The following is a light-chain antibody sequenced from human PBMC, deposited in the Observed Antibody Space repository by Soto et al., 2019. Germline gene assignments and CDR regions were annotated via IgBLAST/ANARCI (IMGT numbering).Light chain of an antibody. J-gene: IGLJ2*01. CDR2: GNS. V-gene: IGLV1-40*01. CDR3: SSYTSSTTPV. Sequence: QSVLTQPPSVSGAPGQRVTISCTGSSSNIGAGFDVHWYHQIAGTAPKLLIYGNSNRPSGVPDRFSGSKSGTSASLAINGLQAEDEADYYCSSYTSSTTPVFGGGTKLTVL. CDR1: SSNIGAGFD.